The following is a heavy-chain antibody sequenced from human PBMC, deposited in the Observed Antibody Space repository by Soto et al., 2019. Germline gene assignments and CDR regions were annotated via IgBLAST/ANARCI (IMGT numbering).Heavy chain of an antibody. D-gene: IGHD3-16*01. J-gene: IGHJ4*02. Sequence: HVQLVQSGAEVKKPGASVKVSCKASGYTFTSYGISWVRQAPGQGLEWMGWISDYNGNTNYAQKLQGRVTMPTDTSTRTAYRELRSLRSEDTAVYSCARELGGWGDYWGQGALVTVSS. CDR3: ARELGGWGDY. CDR2: ISDYNGNT. CDR1: GYTFTSYG. V-gene: IGHV1-18*01.